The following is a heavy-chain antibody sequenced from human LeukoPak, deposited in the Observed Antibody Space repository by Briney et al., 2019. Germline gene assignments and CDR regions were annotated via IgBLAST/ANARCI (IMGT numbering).Heavy chain of an antibody. D-gene: IGHD6-13*01. V-gene: IGHV3-21*01. CDR2: ISSSSSYI. J-gene: IGHJ4*02. CDR1: GFTFSSYW. Sequence: GGSLRLSCAASGFTFSSYWMSWVRQAPGKGLEWVSCISSSSSYIYYADSVKGRFTISRDNAKNSLYLQMNSLRAEDTAVYYCARLHSSSWYQKPLDYWGQGTLVTVSS. CDR3: ARLHSSSWYQKPLDY.